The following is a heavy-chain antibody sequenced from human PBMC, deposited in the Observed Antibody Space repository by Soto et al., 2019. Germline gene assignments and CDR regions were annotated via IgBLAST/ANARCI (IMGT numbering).Heavy chain of an antibody. Sequence: QVQLVQSGAEVKPGASVKVSCKASGYTFTSYGISWVRQAPGQGLEWMGWISAYNGNTKYAQKLQGRVTMTTDTSTSTAYMELRSLRSDDTAVYYCARDLAVGLVDYWGQGTLVTVSS. CDR2: ISAYNGNT. CDR3: ARDLAVGLVDY. V-gene: IGHV1-18*01. J-gene: IGHJ4*02. D-gene: IGHD6-19*01. CDR1: GYTFTSYG.